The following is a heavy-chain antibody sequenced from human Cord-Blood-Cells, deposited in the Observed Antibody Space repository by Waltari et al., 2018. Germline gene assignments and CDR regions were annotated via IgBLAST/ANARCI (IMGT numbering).Heavy chain of an antibody. Sequence: QVQLVQSGAEVKKPGASVKVSCKASGYTFTGYYMPWVRQAPGQGLEWMGWINPNSGGTNYAQKFQGRVTMTRDTSISTAYMELSRLRSDDTAVYYCARVSRSGNYDILTGNLDYWGQGTLVTVSS. CDR3: ARVSRSGNYDILTGNLDY. J-gene: IGHJ4*02. D-gene: IGHD3-9*01. CDR2: INPNSGGT. V-gene: IGHV1-2*02. CDR1: GYTFTGYY.